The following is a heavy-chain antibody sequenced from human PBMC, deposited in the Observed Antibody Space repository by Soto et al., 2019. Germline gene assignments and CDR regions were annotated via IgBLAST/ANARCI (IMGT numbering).Heavy chain of an antibody. D-gene: IGHD4-17*01. CDR2: ISGSGGST. CDR3: AKDWSRLSADYGDYVANRLVRNKGNY. V-gene: IGHV3-23*01. CDR1: GFTFSSYA. J-gene: IGHJ4*02. Sequence: GGSLRLSCAASGFTFSSYAMSWVRQAPGKGLEWVSAISGSGGSTYYADSVKGRFTISRDNSKNTLYLQMNSLRAEDTAVYYCAKDWSRLSADYGDYVANRLVRNKGNYWGQGTLVTVSS.